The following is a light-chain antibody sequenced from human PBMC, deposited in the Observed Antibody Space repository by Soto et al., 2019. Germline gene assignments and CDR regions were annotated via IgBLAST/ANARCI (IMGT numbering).Light chain of an antibody. CDR2: GAS. Sequence: DIVMTQSPATLSVAPGERVTFSCRASQGVSRKLAWYQHKPGQAPRLLISGASTGATGIPARFSGSGSGTEFTLTISRLQSEDCAISYCQQYHTWPITFGGGTKVEIK. V-gene: IGKV3-15*01. CDR3: QQYHTWPIT. J-gene: IGKJ4*01. CDR1: QGVSRK.